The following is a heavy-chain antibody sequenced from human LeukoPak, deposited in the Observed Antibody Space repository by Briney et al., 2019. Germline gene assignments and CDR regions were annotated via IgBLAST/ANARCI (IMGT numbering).Heavy chain of an antibody. V-gene: IGHV4-59*01. CDR3: ARGLYDFWSGYRYYYYYYMDV. Sequence: PSQTLSLTCTLSGGSISSYYWSWIRQPPGNGLEWIGYIYYSGSTNYNPSFKSRVTISVDTSKNQFSLKLSSVTAADTAVYYCARGLYDFWSGYRYYYYYYMDVWGKGTTVTVSS. J-gene: IGHJ6*03. CDR2: IYYSGST. D-gene: IGHD3-3*01. CDR1: GGSISSYY.